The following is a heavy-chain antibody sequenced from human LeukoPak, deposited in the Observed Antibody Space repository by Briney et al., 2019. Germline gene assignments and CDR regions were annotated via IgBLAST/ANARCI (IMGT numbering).Heavy chain of an antibody. D-gene: IGHD1-26*01. CDR3: ARGRDSGSHTYYFDY. Sequence: GASVKVSCKTSEYTFTEYFIHWVRQAPGQGLEWMAWISPKSGGTNYARKFQGRATLAWDTSINTVYMELNRLRSDDTAVYYCARGRDSGSHTYYFDYWGQGTLVTISS. CDR1: EYTFTEYF. V-gene: IGHV1-2*02. CDR2: ISPKSGGT. J-gene: IGHJ4*02.